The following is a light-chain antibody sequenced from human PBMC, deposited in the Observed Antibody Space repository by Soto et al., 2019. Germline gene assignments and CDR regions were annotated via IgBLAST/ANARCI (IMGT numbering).Light chain of an antibody. V-gene: IGLV2-14*01. Sequence: QSALTQPASVSGSPGQSITISCTGTSSDVGGYNYVSWYQQHPGKAPKLMIYDVSNRPAGVSNRFSGYKSGNTASLTISGLQAEDEAYYYCSSYTSSSLYVFGTGTKLTVL. J-gene: IGLJ1*01. CDR1: SSDVGGYNY. CDR2: DVS. CDR3: SSYTSSSLYV.